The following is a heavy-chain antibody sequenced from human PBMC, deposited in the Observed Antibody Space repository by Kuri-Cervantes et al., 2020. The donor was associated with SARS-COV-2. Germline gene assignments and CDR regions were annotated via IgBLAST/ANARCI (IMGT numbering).Heavy chain of an antibody. Sequence: SETLSLTCTVSGGSINSYYWSWIRQPAGRGLEWIGRIYPSGTTNYNPSLKSRVTMSVDTSKNQFSLKMSSVTAADTAVYYCVRNVAAVGSFYFDHWGQGTLVTVFS. J-gene: IGHJ4*02. D-gene: IGHD6-13*01. CDR3: VRNVAAVGSFYFDH. V-gene: IGHV4-4*07. CDR2: IYPSGTT. CDR1: GGSINSYY.